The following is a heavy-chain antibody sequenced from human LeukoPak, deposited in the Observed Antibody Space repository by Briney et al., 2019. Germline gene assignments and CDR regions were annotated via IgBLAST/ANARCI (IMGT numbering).Heavy chain of an antibody. CDR3: ARGANGGNSGYYYYGMDV. V-gene: IGHV3-30-3*01. Sequence: GRSLRLSCEVSEITFSSYAMHWVRQAPGKGLEWVAVISYDGNNKYYADSVKGRFTISRDNSKNTLYVQMNSLRAEDTAVYYCARGANGGNSGYYYYGMDVWGQGTTVTVSS. D-gene: IGHD4-23*01. CDR1: EITFSSYA. J-gene: IGHJ6*02. CDR2: ISYDGNNK.